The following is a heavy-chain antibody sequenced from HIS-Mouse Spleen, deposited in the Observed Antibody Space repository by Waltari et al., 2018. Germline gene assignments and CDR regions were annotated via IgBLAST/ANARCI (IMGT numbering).Heavy chain of an antibody. CDR1: GGSISTSRYH. J-gene: IGHJ2*01. V-gene: IGHV4-39*07. CDR3: AREIPYSSSWYDWYFDL. CDR2: IYYSGST. Sequence: QLQLQESGPGLVKPSETLSPTCPVSGGSISTSRYHGGWIRQPPGKGLEWIGSIYYSGSTYYNPSLKSRVTISVDTSKNQFSLKLSSVTAADTAVYYCAREIPYSSSWYDWYFDLWGRGTLVTVSS. D-gene: IGHD6-13*01.